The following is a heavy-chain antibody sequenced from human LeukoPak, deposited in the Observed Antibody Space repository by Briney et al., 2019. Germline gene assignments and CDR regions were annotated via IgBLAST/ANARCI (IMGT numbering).Heavy chain of an antibody. V-gene: IGHV5-51*01. Sequence: GESLKISCKGSGYIFITHWIGWVRQMPGKGLEWMGIIYPGDSDTRYSPSFQGQVTISADKSISTAYLQWSSLKASDTAMYYCARQSSKARQLVIDYWGQGTLVTVSS. CDR3: ARQSSKARQLVIDY. CDR1: GYIFITHW. J-gene: IGHJ4*02. CDR2: IYPGDSDT. D-gene: IGHD6-13*01.